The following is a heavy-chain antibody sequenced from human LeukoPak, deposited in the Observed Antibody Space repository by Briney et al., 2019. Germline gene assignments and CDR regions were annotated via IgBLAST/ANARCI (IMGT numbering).Heavy chain of an antibody. CDR1: GGSISTYY. V-gene: IGHV4-4*07. CDR2: IYTSGST. CDR3: ARDDGYSSSWYPIDY. J-gene: IGHJ4*02. D-gene: IGHD6-13*01. Sequence: SETLSLTCTVSGGSISTYYWSWIRQPAGKGLEWIGRIYTSGSTNYNPSLKSRVTISVDTSKNQFSLKLSSVTAADTAVYYCARDDGYSSSWYPIDYWGQGTLVTVSS.